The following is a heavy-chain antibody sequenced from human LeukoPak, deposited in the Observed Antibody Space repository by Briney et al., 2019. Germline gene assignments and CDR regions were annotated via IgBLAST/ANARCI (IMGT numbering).Heavy chain of an antibody. J-gene: IGHJ4*02. CDR1: GFTFSSYA. V-gene: IGHV3-30-3*01. Sequence: GGSLRLSCATSGFTFSSYAMHWVRQAPGKGLEWVAVISYDGSNKYYADSVKGRFTISRDNSKNTLYLQMNSLRAEDTAVYYCARMPTQARRGMTIAVDYWGRGILVTVSS. D-gene: IGHD4/OR15-4a*01. CDR2: ISYDGSNK. CDR3: ARMPTQARRGMTIAVDY.